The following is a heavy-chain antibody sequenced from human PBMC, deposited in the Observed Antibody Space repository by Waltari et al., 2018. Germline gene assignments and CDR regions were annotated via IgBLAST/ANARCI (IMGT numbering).Heavy chain of an antibody. D-gene: IGHD3-10*01. Sequence: VQLVQSGAEVKKPGASVKASCKASGSTFTGCYLPWVRQAPGQGLEWMGRINPNSGGTNYAQKFQGRFTMTRETSISTAYMELSRLRSDDTAVYYCARDPITMVRGVKNWFDPWGQGTLVTVSS. CDR2: INPNSGGT. J-gene: IGHJ5*02. V-gene: IGHV1-2*06. CDR3: ARDPITMVRGVKNWFDP. CDR1: GSTFTGCY.